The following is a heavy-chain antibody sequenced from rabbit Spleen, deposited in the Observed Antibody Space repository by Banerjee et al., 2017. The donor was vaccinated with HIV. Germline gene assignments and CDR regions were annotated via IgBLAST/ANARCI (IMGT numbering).Heavy chain of an antibody. CDR3: ARDSGSSFSSYGMDL. Sequence: QSLEESGGDLVKPGASLTLTCTASGFSFSSGYWICWVRQAPGKGLEWIACIYAGSSGSAYYASWAKGRFTISATSSTTVTLQTTSLTAADTATYFCARDSGSSFSSYGMDLWGPGTLVTVS. J-gene: IGHJ6*01. D-gene: IGHD8-1*01. V-gene: IGHV1S40*01. CDR2: IYAGSSGSA. CDR1: GFSFSSGYW.